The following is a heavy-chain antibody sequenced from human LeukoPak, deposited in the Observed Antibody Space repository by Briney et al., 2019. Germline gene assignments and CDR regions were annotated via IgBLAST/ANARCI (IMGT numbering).Heavy chain of an antibody. J-gene: IGHJ5*02. CDR1: GGTFSSYA. Sequence: GASVKVSCKASGGTFSSYAISWVRQAPGQGVQWMGWINPNSGNTHYSQKFQDRVTMTRDTSISTAYMELNSLRSDDTAVYYCAREGAAAEDVNWFDPWGQGTLVTVSS. V-gene: IGHV1-2*02. CDR3: AREGAAAEDVNWFDP. CDR2: INPNSGNT. D-gene: IGHD6-25*01.